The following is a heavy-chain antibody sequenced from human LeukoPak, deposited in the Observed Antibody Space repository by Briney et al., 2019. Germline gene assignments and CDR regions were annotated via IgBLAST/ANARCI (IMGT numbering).Heavy chain of an antibody. D-gene: IGHD3-9*01. Sequence: SETLSLTCTVSGGSISSSSYYWGWIRQPPGKGVVWIGSIYYSGSTYYNPSLTSRVTISVETSKKQFSLKLSSVTAADTAVYYCARKGVFDWFPTHRYYFDYWGQGTLVTVSS. J-gene: IGHJ4*02. V-gene: IGHV4-39*01. CDR2: IYYSGST. CDR1: GGSISSSSYY. CDR3: ARKGVFDWFPTHRYYFDY.